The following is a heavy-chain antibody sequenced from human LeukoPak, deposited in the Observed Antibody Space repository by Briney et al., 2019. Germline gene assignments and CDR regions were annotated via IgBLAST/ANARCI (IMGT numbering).Heavy chain of an antibody. CDR2: IFYSGNT. CDR1: GVSISSYY. D-gene: IGHD1-26*01. J-gene: IGHJ4*02. V-gene: IGHV4-59*08. Sequence: PSETLSLTCTVSGVSISSYYWSWIRQPPGKGLEWIGYIFYSGNTIYNPSLRSRVTISADTSKNHFSLRLRSVTAADTAVYHCARLAAISGSDYPDDWGQGTLVTVSS. CDR3: ARLAAISGSDYPDD.